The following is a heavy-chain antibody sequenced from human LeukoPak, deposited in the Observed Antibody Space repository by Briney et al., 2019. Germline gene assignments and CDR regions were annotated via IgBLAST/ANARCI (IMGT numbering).Heavy chain of an antibody. D-gene: IGHD4-17*01. CDR1: GGSFSGYY. V-gene: IGHV4-34*01. CDR3: ARTVTTEFDY. CDR2: INHSGST. J-gene: IGHJ4*02. Sequence: SETLSLTCAVYGGSFSGYYWSWIRQPPGKGLEWIGEINHSGSTNYNPSLKSRVTISVDTSKNQYSLKLSSVTAADTAVYYCARTVTTEFDYWGQGTLVTVSS.